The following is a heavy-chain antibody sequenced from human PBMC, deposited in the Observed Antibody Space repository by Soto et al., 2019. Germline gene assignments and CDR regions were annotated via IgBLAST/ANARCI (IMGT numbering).Heavy chain of an antibody. J-gene: IGHJ6*02. V-gene: IGHV4-61*08. CDR1: GDSVSSGGYY. CDR3: ARSNYYESRGFYYGYYHYGMDV. D-gene: IGHD3-22*01. Sequence: QVQLQESGPGLVKPSETLSLTCTVSGDSVSSGGYYWTWIRQPPGKGLEWLGYIHYSGSTNYNPSLKSRVTISIDTSKNQFSLKLSSVTAADTAVYYCARSNYYESRGFYYGYYHYGMDVWGPGTAVTVSS. CDR2: IHYSGST.